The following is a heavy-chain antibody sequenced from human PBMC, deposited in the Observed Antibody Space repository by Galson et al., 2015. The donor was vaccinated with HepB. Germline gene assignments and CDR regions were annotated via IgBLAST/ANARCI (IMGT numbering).Heavy chain of an antibody. V-gene: IGHV5-51*01. CDR3: ARHAMNVPEGSYRVY. D-gene: IGHD3-10*01. Sequence: QSGAEVKKPGESLKISCKGSGYSFTSYWIGWVRQMPGKGLEWMGIIYPGDSDTRYSPSFQGQVTISADKSISTAYLQWSSLKASDTAMHYCARHAMNVPEGSYRVYWGQGTLVTVSS. CDR2: IYPGDSDT. J-gene: IGHJ4*02. CDR1: GYSFTSYW.